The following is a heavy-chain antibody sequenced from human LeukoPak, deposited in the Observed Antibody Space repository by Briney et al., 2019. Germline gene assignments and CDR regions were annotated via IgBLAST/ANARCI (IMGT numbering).Heavy chain of an antibody. CDR2: ISAYNGNT. Sequence: GSVKVSCKASGYTFTNFGISWVRQAPGQGLEWMGWISAYNGNTNYAQRLQGRVTMTTDTSTSTAYMELRSLRSDDTAVYYCARDRDYGDYNTQDLFVYWGQGTLVTASS. CDR3: ARDRDYGDYNTQDLFVY. J-gene: IGHJ4*02. V-gene: IGHV1-18*01. CDR1: GYTFTNFG. D-gene: IGHD4-17*01.